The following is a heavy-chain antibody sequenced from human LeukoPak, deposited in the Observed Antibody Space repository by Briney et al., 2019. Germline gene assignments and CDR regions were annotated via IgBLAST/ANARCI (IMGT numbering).Heavy chain of an antibody. CDR2: IYPGDSDT. CDR3: ARLRVDTAMVSRGYFDY. CDR1: GYSFTSYW. J-gene: IGHJ4*02. V-gene: IGHV5-51*01. Sequence: GESLKISCKGSGYSFTSYWIGWVCQMPGKGLEWMGIIYPGDSDTRYSPSFQGQVTISADKSISTAYLQWSSLKASDTAMYYCARLRVDTAMVSRGYFDYWGQGTLVTVSS. D-gene: IGHD5-18*01.